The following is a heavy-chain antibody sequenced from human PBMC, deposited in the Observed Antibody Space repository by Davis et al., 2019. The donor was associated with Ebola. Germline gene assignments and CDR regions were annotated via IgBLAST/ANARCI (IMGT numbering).Heavy chain of an antibody. D-gene: IGHD6-19*01. V-gene: IGHV2-5*02. CDR1: GFSLSTTGVG. CDR2: IYWDDDK. Sequence: SGPTLVKPTQTLTLTCTFSGFSLSTTGVGVGWIRQPPEKALEWLALIYWDDDKRYSPSLKSRLTITRDTSKNQVLLTMTNMDPVDTATYYCVHRRIAVPLDYGFDYWGQGTKVTVSS. CDR3: VHRRIAVPLDYGFDY. J-gene: IGHJ4*02.